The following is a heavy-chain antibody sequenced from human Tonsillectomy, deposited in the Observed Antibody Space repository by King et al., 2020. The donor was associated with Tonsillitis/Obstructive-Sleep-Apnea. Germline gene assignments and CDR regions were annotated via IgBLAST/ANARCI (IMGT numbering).Heavy chain of an antibody. D-gene: IGHD3-10*01. CDR2: INHSGST. V-gene: IGHV4-34*01. J-gene: IGHJ5*02. CDR3: ARKAGYYYGSGSIVWHDP. Sequence: VQLQQWGAGLLKPSETLSLTCAVYGGSFSGHYWSWIRQPPGKGLEWIGEINHSGSTNYNPSLKSRVTISVDTSKNQLSLKLSSVTAADSAVYYCARKAGYYYGSGSIVWHDPWGQGTLVTVSS. CDR1: GGSFSGHY.